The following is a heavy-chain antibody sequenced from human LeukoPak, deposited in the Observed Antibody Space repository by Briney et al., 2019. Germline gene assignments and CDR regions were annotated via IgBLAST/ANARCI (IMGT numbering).Heavy chain of an antibody. V-gene: IGHV1-2*02. D-gene: IGHD1-14*01. CDR3: ARHKGREPSNEFDY. J-gene: IGHJ4*02. CDR2: IDPNSGGT. CDR1: GYTFTGYY. Sequence: ASVKVSCKASGYTFTGYYMHWVRQAPGQGLEWMGWIDPNSGGTNYAQKFQGRVTMTRDTSISTAYLQWSSLKASDTAMYYCARHKGREPSNEFDYWGQGTLVTVSS.